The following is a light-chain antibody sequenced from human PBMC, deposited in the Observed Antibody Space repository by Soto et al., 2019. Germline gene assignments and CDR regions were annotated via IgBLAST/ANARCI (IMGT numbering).Light chain of an antibody. Sequence: QSVLTQPPSASGTPGQRVNISCSGSSSNIGSNYVYWYRQFPGTAPKLLIQRNNQRPSGVPARFSGSKSGTSASLAISGLRSEDEADYYCSSYTSSILVFGGGTKLTVL. CDR3: SSYTSSILV. CDR1: SSNIGSNY. J-gene: IGLJ3*02. V-gene: IGLV1-47*01. CDR2: RNN.